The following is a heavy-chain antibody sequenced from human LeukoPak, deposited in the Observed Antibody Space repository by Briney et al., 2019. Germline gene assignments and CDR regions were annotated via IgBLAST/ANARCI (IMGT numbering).Heavy chain of an antibody. Sequence: PGGSLRLSCAASGFTFSSYDMHWVRQAPGKGLEWVAFIRYDGSNKYYADSVKGRFTISRDNSKNTLYLQMNSLRAEDTAVYFCAKNSKLYSILTDYFHSWGQGTLVTVSS. V-gene: IGHV3-30*02. J-gene: IGHJ4*02. CDR2: IRYDGSNK. D-gene: IGHD3-9*01. CDR3: AKNSKLYSILTDYFHS. CDR1: GFTFSSYD.